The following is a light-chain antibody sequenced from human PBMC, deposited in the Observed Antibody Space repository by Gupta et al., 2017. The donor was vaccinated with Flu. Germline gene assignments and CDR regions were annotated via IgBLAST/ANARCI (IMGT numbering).Light chain of an antibody. Sequence: GTLSLSPGERATLSCRASQSVSSSYLAWYQQKPGQAPRFLIYGASSRATGIPHRFSGSGSGTEFTLTISRLEPEDIAVYSCQQYDSSGQTFGEGTKVEIK. CDR2: GAS. CDR3: QQYDSSGQT. CDR1: QSVSSSY. J-gene: IGKJ1*01. V-gene: IGKV3-20*01.